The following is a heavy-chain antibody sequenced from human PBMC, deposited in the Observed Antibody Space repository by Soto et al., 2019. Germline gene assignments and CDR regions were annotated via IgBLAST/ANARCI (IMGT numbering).Heavy chain of an antibody. CDR1: GGSISSSSYY. CDR3: ARRGEKDTVDAFDI. Sequence: QLQLQESGPGLVKPSETLSLTCTVSGGSISSSSYYWGWIRQPPGKGLEWIGSIYYSGSTYYNPSLKSRVTISVDTSKNQCSLKLSSVTAADTAVYYCARRGEKDTVDAFDIWGQGTMVTVSS. D-gene: IGHD4-17*01. J-gene: IGHJ3*02. CDR2: IYYSGST. V-gene: IGHV4-39*01.